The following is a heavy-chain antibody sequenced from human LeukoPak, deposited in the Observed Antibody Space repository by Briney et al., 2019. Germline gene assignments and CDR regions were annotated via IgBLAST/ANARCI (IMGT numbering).Heavy chain of an antibody. CDR3: ARLSARSYYDILTGYHLDY. Sequence: GESLKISCKGSGYSFTSYWIGWVRQMPGKGLEWMGIIYPGDSDTRYSPSFQGQVTISADKSISTAYLQWSSLKASDTAMYYCARLSARSYYDILTGYHLDYWGQGTLVTVSS. J-gene: IGHJ4*02. CDR1: GYSFTSYW. D-gene: IGHD3-9*01. V-gene: IGHV5-51*01. CDR2: IYPGDSDT.